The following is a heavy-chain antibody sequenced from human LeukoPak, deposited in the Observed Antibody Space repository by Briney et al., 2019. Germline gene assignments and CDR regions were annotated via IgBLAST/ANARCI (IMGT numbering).Heavy chain of an antibody. CDR2: ITSSGGST. V-gene: IGHV3-23*01. J-gene: IGHJ4*02. CDR3: ARGAFRFR. Sequence: GGSPRLSCAASGFTFSSYAMTWVRQAPGKGLEWVSTITSSGGSTYYADSVKGRFTISRDNSKNTLYLQMNSLRADDTAVYYCARGAFRFRWGQGTLVTVSS. CDR1: GFTFSSYA.